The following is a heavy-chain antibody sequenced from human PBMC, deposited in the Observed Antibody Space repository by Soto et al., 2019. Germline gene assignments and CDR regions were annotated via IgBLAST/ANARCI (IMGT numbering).Heavy chain of an antibody. J-gene: IGHJ5*02. V-gene: IGHV1-69*08. Sequence: QVQLVQSGAEVKKPGSSVKVSCKASGGTFSSYTISWVRQAPGQGLEWVGRIIPILGIANYAQKFQGRVTITADKSTSTAYMELSSLRSEDTAVYYCARDRGWSRGFDPWGQGTLVTVSS. CDR3: ARDRGWSRGFDP. CDR1: GGTFSSYT. CDR2: IIPILGIA. D-gene: IGHD2-15*01.